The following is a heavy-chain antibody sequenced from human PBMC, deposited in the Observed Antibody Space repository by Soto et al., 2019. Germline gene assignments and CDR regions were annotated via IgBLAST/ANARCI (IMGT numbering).Heavy chain of an antibody. J-gene: IGHJ6*02. CDR2: ISGSGGST. V-gene: IGHV3-23*01. D-gene: IGHD3-3*01. CDR1: GFTFSSYA. CDR3: AKAATIFGVVIPPPGGDDYYYGMDV. Sequence: GGSLRLSCAASGFTFSSYAMSWVRQAPGKGLEWVSAISGSGGSTYYADSVKGRFTISRDNSKNTLYLQMNSLRAEDTAVYYCAKAATIFGVVIPPPGGDDYYYGMDVWGQGTTVTVSS.